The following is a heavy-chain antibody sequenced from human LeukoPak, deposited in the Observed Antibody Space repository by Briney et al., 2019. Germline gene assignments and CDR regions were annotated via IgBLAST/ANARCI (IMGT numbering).Heavy chain of an antibody. V-gene: IGHV4-59*01. CDR2: IYYSGST. D-gene: IGHD1-26*01. Sequence: TSDTLSLTCTVPGGSISSYYWTWIRHPPGKGLEWIGYIYYSGSTSYNPSLMSRVTFSVDTSRNQFSLRLTSVTAADTAVYYCSRESGAFCPFGYWGQGTLVIVPP. J-gene: IGHJ4*02. CDR1: GGSISSYY. CDR3: SRESGAFCPFGY.